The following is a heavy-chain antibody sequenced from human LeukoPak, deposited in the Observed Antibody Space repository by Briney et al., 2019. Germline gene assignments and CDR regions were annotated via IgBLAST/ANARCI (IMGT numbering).Heavy chain of an antibody. CDR3: AKDLYPRIIAYFDR. J-gene: IGHJ4*02. V-gene: IGHV3-23*01. D-gene: IGHD3-16*01. CDR1: GFTPSSYA. Sequence: GGSLRLSCAASGFTPSSYAMSWVRQAPGKGLEWVSASSGTGVSTYYADSVKGRFTISRDTSSNTLNLQMNSLRAEDTAIYYCAKDLYPRIIAYFDRWGQGTLVTVSS. CDR2: SSGTGVST.